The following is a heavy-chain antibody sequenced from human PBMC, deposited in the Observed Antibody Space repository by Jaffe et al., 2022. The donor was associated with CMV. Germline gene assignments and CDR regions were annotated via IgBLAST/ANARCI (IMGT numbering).Heavy chain of an antibody. CDR2: ISWNSGSI. CDR3: AKDTYNWNFDAFDI. D-gene: IGHD1-7*01. V-gene: IGHV3-9*01. CDR1: GFTFDDYA. J-gene: IGHJ3*02. Sequence: EVQLVESGGGLVQPGRSLRLSCAASGFTFDDYAMHWVRQAPGKGLEWVSGISWNSGSIGYADSVKGRFTISRDNAKNSLYLQMNSLRAEDTALYYCAKDTYNWNFDAFDIWGQGTMVTVSS.